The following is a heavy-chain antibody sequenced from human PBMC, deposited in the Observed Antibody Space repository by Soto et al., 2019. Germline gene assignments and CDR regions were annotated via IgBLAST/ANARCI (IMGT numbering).Heavy chain of an antibody. V-gene: IGHV1-2*02. CDR3: ARMGGGVPAAIYSENSTPSSDY. CDR2: INPNSGGT. Sequence: QVQLVQSGAEVKKPGASVKVSCKASGYTFTGYYMHWVRQAPGQGLEWMGWINPNSGGTNYAQKFQGRVTMTRDTSISTAYMELSRLRSDDTAVYYCARMGGGVPAAIYSENSTPSSDYWGQGTLVTVSS. J-gene: IGHJ4*02. D-gene: IGHD2-2*01. CDR1: GYTFTGYY.